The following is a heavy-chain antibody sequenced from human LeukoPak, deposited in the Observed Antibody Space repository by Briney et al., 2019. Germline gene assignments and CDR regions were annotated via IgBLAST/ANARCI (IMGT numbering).Heavy chain of an antibody. J-gene: IGHJ4*02. CDR2: IYYSGST. CDR3: ARSLCSGGSCYLTIDY. D-gene: IGHD2-15*01. CDR1: GGSISSYY. Sequence: SETLSLTCTVSGGSISSYYWSWIRQPPGKGLEWIGYIYYSGSTNYNPSLKSRVTISVDTSKNQFSLKLSSVTAADTAVYYCARSLCSGGSCYLTIDYWGQGTLVTVSS. V-gene: IGHV4-59*01.